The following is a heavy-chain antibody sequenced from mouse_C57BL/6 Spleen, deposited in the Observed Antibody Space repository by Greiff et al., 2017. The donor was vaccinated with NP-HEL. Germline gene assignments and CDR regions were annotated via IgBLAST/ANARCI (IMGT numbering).Heavy chain of an antibody. CDR2: INPYNGGT. CDR3: ASGTTVVVPYAMDY. CDR1: GYTFTDYY. J-gene: IGHJ4*01. D-gene: IGHD1-1*01. V-gene: IGHV1-19*01. Sequence: EVQLQESGPVLVKPGASVKMSCKASGYTFTDYYMNWVKQSHGKSLEWIGVINPYNGGTSYNQKFKGKATLTVDKSSLTAYMELNSLTSEDYAVYYCASGTTVVVPYAMDYWGQGTSVTVSS.